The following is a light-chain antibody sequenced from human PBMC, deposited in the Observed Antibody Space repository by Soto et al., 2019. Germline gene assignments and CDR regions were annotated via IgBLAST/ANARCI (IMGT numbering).Light chain of an antibody. J-gene: IGKJ1*01. CDR3: QHRDGWPRT. Sequence: EIVLTQSPATLSLSPGERATLSCRASQSVSNYLTWYQQKPGQAPRLLVYDTFNRANGVPARFTGSGSDTDFTLTISSLEPEDFAFYYCQHRDGWPRTFGQGTKVDIK. CDR1: QSVSNY. CDR2: DTF. V-gene: IGKV3-11*01.